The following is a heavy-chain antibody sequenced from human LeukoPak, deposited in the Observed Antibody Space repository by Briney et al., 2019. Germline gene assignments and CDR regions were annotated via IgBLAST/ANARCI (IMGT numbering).Heavy chain of an antibody. Sequence: GGSLRLSCAASGFTFSNSAMNWVRQAPGEGLEWVSTITGGGSTYYADSVKGRFTISRDNSKNTLYLQMNSLRAEDTAVYYCARPGITWNVVYYFDQWGQGTLVTVSS. CDR2: ITGGGST. V-gene: IGHV3-23*01. CDR1: GFTFSNSA. J-gene: IGHJ4*02. CDR3: ARPGITWNVVYYFDQ. D-gene: IGHD2-15*01.